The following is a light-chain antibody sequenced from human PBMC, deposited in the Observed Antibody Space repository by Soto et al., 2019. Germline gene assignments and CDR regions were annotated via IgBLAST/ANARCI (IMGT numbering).Light chain of an antibody. V-gene: IGLV1-47*01. CDR1: SSNIGTNY. CDR2: RNN. Sequence: QSVLTQTPSASGTPGQRATISCSGSSSNIGTNYVYWFQQLPGTAPKLLFYRNNQRPSGVPDRFSGSKSGTSASLAISGLRSEDDADYYCAAWDDRLRGPVFGGGTKSPS. J-gene: IGLJ2*01. CDR3: AAWDDRLRGPV.